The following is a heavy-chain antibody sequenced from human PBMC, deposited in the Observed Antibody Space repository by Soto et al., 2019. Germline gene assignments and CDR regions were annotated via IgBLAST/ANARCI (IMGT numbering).Heavy chain of an antibody. CDR3: AKGLGAVTREQWLVRLYYYYYCLAV. CDR1: GGSFSGYY. J-gene: IGHJ6*02. D-gene: IGHD6-19*01. Sequence: PSETLSLTCAVYGGSFSGYYWSWIRQPPGKGLEWMGEINHSGSTNYNPSLKSRVTISVDTSKNQSSLKLSSGTAADTAVYYCAKGLGAVTREQWLVRLYYYYYCLAVWGQGPTVTVSS. CDR2: INHSGST. V-gene: IGHV4-34*01.